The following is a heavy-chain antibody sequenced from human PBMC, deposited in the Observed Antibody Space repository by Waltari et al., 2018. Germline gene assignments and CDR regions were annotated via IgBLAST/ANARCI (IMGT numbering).Heavy chain of an antibody. D-gene: IGHD3-3*01. CDR1: GFTFGSHW. J-gene: IGHJ4*02. CDR2: IDDDGSSA. Sequence: DVHLVESGGGLVQPRGSLRLSCTVSGFTFGSHWMHWGRQVPGKGLGWNSRIDDDGSSAIYADSVKGRCTVSRDNAKNTLYLEMNNLKAEDTAVYYCASDCCGSGYRIHYWGQGTLVNVSS. CDR3: ASDCCGSGYRIHY. V-gene: IGHV3-74*01.